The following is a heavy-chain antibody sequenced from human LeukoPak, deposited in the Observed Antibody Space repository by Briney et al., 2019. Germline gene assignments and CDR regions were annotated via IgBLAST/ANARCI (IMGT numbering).Heavy chain of an antibody. Sequence: ASVKVSCKASGGTFCSYAISWVRQAPGQGLEWMGGIIPIFGTANYAQKFQGRVTITADESTSTAYMELSSLRSEDTAVYYCARGYCSSTSCYAGLDPWGQGTLVTVSS. CDR2: IIPIFGTA. CDR3: ARGYCSSTSCYAGLDP. V-gene: IGHV1-69*01. J-gene: IGHJ5*02. D-gene: IGHD2-2*01. CDR1: GGTFCSYA.